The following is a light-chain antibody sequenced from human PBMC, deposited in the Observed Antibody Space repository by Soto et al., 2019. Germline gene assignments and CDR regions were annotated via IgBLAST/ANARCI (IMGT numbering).Light chain of an antibody. CDR1: QSIGVW. V-gene: IGKV1-5*01. Sequence: DIQMTQSPSTLSSFVVDRVTIPCRASQSIGVWLAWYQQKPGKAPKLLIYDASNLQTGVPSRFSGSGSGTEFTLTISSLQPDDFATYYCQQYEVDSGTFGQGTKVDI. CDR3: QQYEVDSGT. CDR2: DAS. J-gene: IGKJ1*01.